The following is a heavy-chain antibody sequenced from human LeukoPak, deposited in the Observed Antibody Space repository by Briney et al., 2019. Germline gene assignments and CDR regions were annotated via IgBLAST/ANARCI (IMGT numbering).Heavy chain of an antibody. Sequence: PGGSLRLSCAASGFTFSNYSMNWVRQAPGKGLEWVSYISSSSSTIYYADSVKGRFTISRDNAKNSLYLQMNSLRAEDTAVYYCARDRGGRNWGQGTLVTVSS. D-gene: IGHD3-10*01. CDR1: GFTFSNYS. CDR2: ISSSSSTI. J-gene: IGHJ4*02. CDR3: ARDRGGRN. V-gene: IGHV3-48*01.